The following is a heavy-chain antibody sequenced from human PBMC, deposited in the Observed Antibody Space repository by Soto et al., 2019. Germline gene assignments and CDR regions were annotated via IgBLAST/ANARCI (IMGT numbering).Heavy chain of an antibody. J-gene: IGHJ3*02. CDR1: GFSISNYA. V-gene: IGHV3-23*01. Sequence: EVQLSESGGGFIQSGGSLRLSCAASGFSISNYAMSWVRQAPGRGLEWISSISDSGTNTFYADSVKGRFTISRDNSKNTLYLQMNSLRAEDTAVYYCARDRKNYDAFDIWGQGTMVTVSS. CDR3: ARDRKNYDAFDI. CDR2: ISDSGTNT.